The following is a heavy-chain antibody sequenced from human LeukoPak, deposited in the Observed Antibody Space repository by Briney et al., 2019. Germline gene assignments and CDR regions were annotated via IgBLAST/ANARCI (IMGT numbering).Heavy chain of an antibody. CDR2: IGGRGTST. D-gene: IGHD3-16*01. J-gene: IGHJ5*02. CDR1: GFGFSDFT. CDR3: GKEGGA. Sequence: QAGGSLRLSCAASGFGFSDFTMTWVRQAPGKGPEWVSAIGGRGTSTYYADSLGGRFTISRDNSKDMLYLQMNSLKVEDTATYYCGKEGGAWGQGTKVTVSS. V-gene: IGHV3-23*01.